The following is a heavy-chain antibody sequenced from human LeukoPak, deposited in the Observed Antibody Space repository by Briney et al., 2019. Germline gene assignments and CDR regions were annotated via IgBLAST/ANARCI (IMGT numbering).Heavy chain of an antibody. Sequence: GGSLRLSCAASGFTFSNYWMHWVRQVPGKGLVWVSHLNPDGTDTYYADSVKGRFTVSRDNARNTLYLQMNSLRAEDTAVYYCVGAHVAAYWGQGTPVTVSS. CDR1: GFTFSNYW. V-gene: IGHV3-74*01. J-gene: IGHJ4*02. D-gene: IGHD3-10*01. CDR2: LNPDGTDT. CDR3: VGAHVAAY.